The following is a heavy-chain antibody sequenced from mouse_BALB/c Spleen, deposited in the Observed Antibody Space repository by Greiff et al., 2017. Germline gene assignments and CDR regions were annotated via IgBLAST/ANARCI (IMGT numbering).Heavy chain of an antibody. J-gene: IGHJ3*01. V-gene: IGHV1-9*01. Sequence: QVQLQQSGAELMKPGASVKISCKATGYTFSSYWIEWVKQRPGHGLEWIGEILPGSGSTNYNEKFKGKATFTADTSSNTAYMQLSSLTSEDSAVYYCANGYDWFAYWGQGTLVTVSA. CDR3: ANGYDWFAY. CDR1: GYTFSSYW. D-gene: IGHD2-2*01. CDR2: ILPGSGST.